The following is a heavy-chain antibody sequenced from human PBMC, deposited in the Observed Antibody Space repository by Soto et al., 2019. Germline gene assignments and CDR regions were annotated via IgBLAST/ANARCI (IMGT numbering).Heavy chain of an antibody. V-gene: IGHV3-21*01. D-gene: IGHD5-12*01. CDR2: IGSGSSYI. CDR3: ARATEATIGDTDY. CDR1: GFPFSSYS. Sequence: PGGSLRLSCAASGFPFSSYSMNWVRQAPGKGLEWVSSIGSGSSYIYYAGSVKGRFTISRDNAKNSLYLQMNSLRVEDTAVYYCARATEATIGDTDYWGQGTLVTVSS. J-gene: IGHJ4*02.